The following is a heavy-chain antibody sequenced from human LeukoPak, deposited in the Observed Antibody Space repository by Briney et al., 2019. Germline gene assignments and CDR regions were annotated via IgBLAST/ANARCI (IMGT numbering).Heavy chain of an antibody. Sequence: ASVKVSCKTSGYTFTDFGINWVRQAPGQGLEWMGRFTTYNGNTNYAQKFQGRVTMTTDTSTTTAYLEVTSLRSDDTAVYYCARDSSGFYYVHWGQGTLVTVSS. V-gene: IGHV1-18*01. CDR1: GYTFTDFG. D-gene: IGHD3-22*01. CDR3: ARDSSGFYYVH. CDR2: FTTYNGNT. J-gene: IGHJ4*02.